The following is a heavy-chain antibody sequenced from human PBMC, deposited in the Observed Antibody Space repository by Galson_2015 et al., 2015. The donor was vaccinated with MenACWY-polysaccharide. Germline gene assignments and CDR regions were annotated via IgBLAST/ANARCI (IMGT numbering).Heavy chain of an antibody. CDR2: IKDSNDDT. CDR3: ARVPRHPYNNHEFDY. CDR1: GYTFTSYG. V-gene: IGHV1-18*04. J-gene: IGHJ4*02. D-gene: IGHD1-1*01. Sequence: SVKVSCKASGYTFTSYGISWVRQAPGQGLEWMGWIKDSNDDTKYAQQYQGRVTMTIDISTNMAYMELRSLRSDETAMYYCARVPRHPYNNHEFDYWGQGTLVTVSS.